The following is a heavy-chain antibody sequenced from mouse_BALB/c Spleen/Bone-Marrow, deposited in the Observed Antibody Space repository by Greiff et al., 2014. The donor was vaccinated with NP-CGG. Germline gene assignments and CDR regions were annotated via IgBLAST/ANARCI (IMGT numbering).Heavy chain of an antibody. CDR2: IDPENGDT. V-gene: IGHV14-4*02. J-gene: IGHJ4*01. CDR1: GFNVKDSY. CDR3: TPDGNYGLEY. Sequence: EVQLQQSGAELVRSGASVKLSCTGSGFNVKDSYIHWVKQRPGQGLEWIGWIDPENGDTDYAPKFQGKATMTADTSSNTAYLQLSSLTSDDTAVYYCTPDGNYGLEYWGQGTSVTVSS. D-gene: IGHD2-1*01.